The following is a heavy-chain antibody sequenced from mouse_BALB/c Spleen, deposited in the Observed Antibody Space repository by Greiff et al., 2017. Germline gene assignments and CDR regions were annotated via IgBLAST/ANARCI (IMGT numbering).Heavy chain of an antibody. V-gene: IGHV5-17*02. CDR2: ISSGSSTI. J-gene: IGHJ4*01. CDR1: GFTFSSFG. CDR3: ARFYYGNYYAMDY. D-gene: IGHD2-1*01. Sequence: EVKVVESGGGLVQPGGSRKLSCAASGFTFSSFGMHWVRQAPEKGLEWVAYISSGSSTIYYADTVKGRFTISRDNPKNTLFLQMTSLRSEDTAMYYCARFYYGNYYAMDYWGQGTSVTVSS.